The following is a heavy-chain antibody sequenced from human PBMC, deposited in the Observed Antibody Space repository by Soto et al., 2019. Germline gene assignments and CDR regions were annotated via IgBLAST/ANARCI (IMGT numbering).Heavy chain of an antibody. D-gene: IGHD3-10*01. CDR1: GGSFSGYY. J-gene: IGHJ6*02. CDR3: ARSKVRGVMGLGYYYYYGMDV. Sequence: SETLSLTCAVYGGSFSGYYWSWIRQPPGKGLEWIGEINHSGSTNYNPSLKSRVTISVDTSKNQFSLKLSSVTAADTAVYYCARSKVRGVMGLGYYYYYGMDVWGQGTTVTVSS. V-gene: IGHV4-34*01. CDR2: INHSGST.